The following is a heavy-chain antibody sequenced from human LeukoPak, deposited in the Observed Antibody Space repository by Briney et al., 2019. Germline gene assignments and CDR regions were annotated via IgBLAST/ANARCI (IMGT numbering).Heavy chain of an antibody. V-gene: IGHV4-59*08. CDR2: IYYSGST. J-gene: IGHJ5*01. CDR3: ARYRITMVRGVISGWFDS. D-gene: IGHD3-10*01. CDR1: GGSISSYY. Sequence: SETLSLTCTVSGGSISSYYWSWIRQPPGKGLEWIGYIYYSGSTNYNPSLKSRVTISVDTSKNQFSLKLSSVTAADTAVYYCARYRITMVRGVISGWFDSWGQGTLVTVSS.